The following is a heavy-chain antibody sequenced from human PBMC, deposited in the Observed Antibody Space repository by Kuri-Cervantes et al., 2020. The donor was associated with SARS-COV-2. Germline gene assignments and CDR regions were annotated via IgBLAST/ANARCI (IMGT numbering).Heavy chain of an antibody. CDR2: ISWNSGSI. CDR1: GFTFDDYA. V-gene: IGHV3-9*01. D-gene: IGHD2-21*02. CDR3: RAYCGGDCYSGVDY. J-gene: IGHJ4*02. Sequence: SLKISCAASGFTFDDYAMHWVRQAPGKGLEWVSGISWNSGSIGYADSVKGRFTISRDNAKNSLYLQMNSLRAEDTAVYYCRAYCGGDCYSGVDYWGQGTLVTVSS.